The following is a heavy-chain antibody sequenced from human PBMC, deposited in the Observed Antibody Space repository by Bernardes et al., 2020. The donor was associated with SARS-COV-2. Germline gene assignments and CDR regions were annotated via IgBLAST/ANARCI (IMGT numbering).Heavy chain of an antibody. D-gene: IGHD2-15*01. CDR1: GFAFSTYS. CDR3: ARAPSVKTPIDF. V-gene: IGHV3-21*01. Sequence: GGSLRLSCAASGFAFSTYSMNWVRQAPGKGLEWVSSITSSGNYIYYADSVRGRFTISRDNAKNSLYLQMNSLRLDDTAVYYCARAPSVKTPIDFWGQGTLVTVSS. J-gene: IGHJ4*02. CDR2: ITSSGNYI.